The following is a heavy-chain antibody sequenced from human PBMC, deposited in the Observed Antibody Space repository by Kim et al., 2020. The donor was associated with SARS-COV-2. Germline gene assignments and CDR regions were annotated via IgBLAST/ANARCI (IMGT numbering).Heavy chain of an antibody. CDR3: VRDAVSNGGKTGFDY. V-gene: IGHV3-74*01. CDR1: GFSFSRYW. D-gene: IGHD2-15*01. Sequence: GGSLRLSCEASGFSFSRYWMQWVRQVPGKGLVWVSRIKSDVRSTDYADSVKGRFTISRDNAKNMLFLQMNSLRAEDTAVYYCVRDAVSNGGKTGFDYWGQGTLVTVSS. J-gene: IGHJ4*02. CDR2: IKSDVRST.